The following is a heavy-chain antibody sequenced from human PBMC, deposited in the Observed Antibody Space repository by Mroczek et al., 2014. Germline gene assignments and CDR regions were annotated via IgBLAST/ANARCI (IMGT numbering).Heavy chain of an antibody. Sequence: QVQLQESGPRLVKPSETLSLTCTVSGGSINSYYWSWIRQSPGKRLEWIGYISYTGSTNYHPSLKGRVTMSIDTSKNQFSLKLSSVTAADTAVYYCANGGYCGSTSCYPNWFDPWGQGTLVTVSS. V-gene: IGHV4-59*01. CDR1: GGSINSYY. CDR2: ISYTGST. CDR3: ANGGYCGSTSCYPNWFDP. D-gene: IGHD2-2*01. J-gene: IGHJ5*02.